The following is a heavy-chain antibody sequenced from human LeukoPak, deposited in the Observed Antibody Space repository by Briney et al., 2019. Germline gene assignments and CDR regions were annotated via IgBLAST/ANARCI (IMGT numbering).Heavy chain of an antibody. D-gene: IGHD5-12*01. Sequence: SETLSLTCAVYGGSFSGYYWSWIRQPPGKGLEWIGEINHSGSTNYNPSLKSRVTISVDTSKNQFSLKLSSVTAADTAVYYCARAVDIAATRLSYGMDVWGQGTTVTVSS. CDR1: GGSFSGYY. CDR2: INHSGST. J-gene: IGHJ6*02. V-gene: IGHV4-34*01. CDR3: ARAVDIAATRLSYGMDV.